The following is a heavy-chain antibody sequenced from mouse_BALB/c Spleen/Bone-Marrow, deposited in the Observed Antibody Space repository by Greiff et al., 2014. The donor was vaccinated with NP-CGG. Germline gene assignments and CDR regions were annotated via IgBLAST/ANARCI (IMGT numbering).Heavy chain of an antibody. Sequence: QVQLQQSGAELVKPGASVKLSCKASGYTFTSYWMHWVKQRPGQGLEWIGEINPSNGRTNYNEKFKSKATLTVDKSSSTAYMQLSSLTSEDSAVYYCARGDGFAWFAYWGQGTLVTVFA. CDR1: GYTFTSYW. CDR2: INPSNGRT. V-gene: IGHV1S81*02. J-gene: IGHJ3*01. D-gene: IGHD3-3*01. CDR3: ARGDGFAWFAY.